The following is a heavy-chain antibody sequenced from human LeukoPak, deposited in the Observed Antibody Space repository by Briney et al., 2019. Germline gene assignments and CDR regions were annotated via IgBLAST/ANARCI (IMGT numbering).Heavy chain of an antibody. D-gene: IGHD3-3*01. CDR3: ARDFWGAYRVDYFDC. CDR1: GFTFSNYW. V-gene: IGHV3-7*01. J-gene: IGHJ4*02. Sequence: GGSLRRSCAASGFTFSNYWMSWVRRAPGTGLEWVANIKQDGSETYSVDSVRGRFTISRDNAKNSLYLQMNSLRAEDTAVYYCARDFWGAYRVDYFDCWGQGTLVTVSS. CDR2: IKQDGSET.